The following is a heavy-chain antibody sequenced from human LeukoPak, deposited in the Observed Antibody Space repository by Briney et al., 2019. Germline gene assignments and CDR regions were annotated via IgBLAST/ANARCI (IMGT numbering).Heavy chain of an antibody. CDR2: INSDASDT. D-gene: IGHD2-2*01. J-gene: IGHJ4*02. CDR1: GFTFSRHW. CDR3: ARICSSTYCLIPD. V-gene: IGHV3-74*01. Sequence: PGGSLRLSCAASGFTFSRHWMHWVRQAPGKGLVWISRINSDASDTNYADFVKGRFTISRDNAKNTVYLQINSLRDEDTAVYYCARICSSTYCLIPDWGQGTLVTVSS.